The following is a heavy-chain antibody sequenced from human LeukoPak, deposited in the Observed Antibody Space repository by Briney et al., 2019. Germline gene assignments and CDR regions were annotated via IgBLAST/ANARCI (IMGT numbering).Heavy chain of an antibody. J-gene: IGHJ4*02. V-gene: IGHV1-69*04. CDR2: IIPNLGTT. CDR3: ATTNDGGGYQWGDFFDF. Sequence: SVKVSCKASGGTSNSHAISWVQQAPGQGLEWMGRIIPNLGTTNRAQNFQDRVTLTADKSTNTAYVEFTSLTSDDTAVYYCATTNDGGGYQWGDFFDFWGQGTLVTVSS. D-gene: IGHD3-22*01. CDR1: GGTSNSHA.